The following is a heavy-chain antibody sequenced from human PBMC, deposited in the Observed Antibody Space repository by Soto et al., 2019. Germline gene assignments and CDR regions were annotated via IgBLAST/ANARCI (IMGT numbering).Heavy chain of an antibody. Sequence: GGSLRLSCAASGFTFSSYWMSWVRQAPGKGLEWVANIKQDGSEKYYVDSVKGRFTISRDNAKNSLYLQMNSLRAEDTAVYYCARYNCSGGSCYFDYWGQGTLVTVSS. CDR2: IKQDGSEK. D-gene: IGHD2-15*01. CDR3: ARYNCSGGSCYFDY. V-gene: IGHV3-7*01. J-gene: IGHJ4*02. CDR1: GFTFSSYW.